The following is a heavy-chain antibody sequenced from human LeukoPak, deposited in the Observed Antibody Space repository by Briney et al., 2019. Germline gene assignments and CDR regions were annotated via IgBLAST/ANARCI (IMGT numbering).Heavy chain of an antibody. J-gene: IGHJ5*02. V-gene: IGHV1-2*02. CDR2: INPNSGGT. D-gene: IGHD4-23*01. CDR3: ARAFPPRWSSRGFDP. CDR1: GYTFTGYY. Sequence: ASVKVSCKASGYTFTGYYMHWVRQAPGQGLEWMGWINPNSGGTNYAQKFQGRATMTRDTSISTAYMELSRLRSDDTAVYYCARAFPPRWSSRGFDPWGQGTLVTVSS.